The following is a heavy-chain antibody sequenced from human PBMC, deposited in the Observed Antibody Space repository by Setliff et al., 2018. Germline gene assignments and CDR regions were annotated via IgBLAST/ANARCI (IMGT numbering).Heavy chain of an antibody. CDR3: VTGSVPPN. Sequence: GGSLRLSCVASGFTISNYWMAWVRQAPGKGLEWVALTNPDGDEIHYVDSVKGRFTISRDNAKNSLFLQISSLRAEDTAMYYCVTGSVPPNWGQGTLVTVSS. CDR1: GFTISNYW. J-gene: IGHJ4*02. V-gene: IGHV3-7*03. CDR2: TNPDGDEI.